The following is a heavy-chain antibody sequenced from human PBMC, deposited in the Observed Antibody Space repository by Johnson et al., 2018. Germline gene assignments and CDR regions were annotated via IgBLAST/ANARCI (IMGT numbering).Heavy chain of an antibody. J-gene: IGHJ1*01. CDR1: GFTFSSYA. V-gene: IGHV3-30-3*01. Sequence: QVRLREWGGGVVEPGRSMRLWCAASGFTFSSYAMHWVRQAPGKGLEWVAVISYDGGNKDYADSVKGRFTICRENSKNTLYLQINSLRAEDTDLYYCARPESANYYDSGEYFQHWGQGTLVTVSS. CDR3: ARPESANYYDSGEYFQH. D-gene: IGHD3-22*01. CDR2: ISYDGGNK.